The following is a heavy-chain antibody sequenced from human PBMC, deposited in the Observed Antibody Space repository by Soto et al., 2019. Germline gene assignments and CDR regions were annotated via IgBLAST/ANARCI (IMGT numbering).Heavy chain of an antibody. CDR3: ARGGSLYWYFDL. D-gene: IGHD1-26*01. V-gene: IGHV1-69*13. J-gene: IGHJ2*01. CDR2: IIPIFGTA. CDR1: GGTFSSYA. Sequence: SVKVSCKASGGTFSSYAISWVRQAPGQGLEWMGEIIPIFGTANYAQKFQGRVTITADESASTAYMELSSLRSEDTAVYYCARGGSLYWYFDLWGRGTLVTVSS.